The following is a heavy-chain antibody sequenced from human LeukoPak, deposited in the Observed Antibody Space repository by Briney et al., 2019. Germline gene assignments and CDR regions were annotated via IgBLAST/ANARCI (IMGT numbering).Heavy chain of an antibody. CDR2: IYYSGST. V-gene: IGHV4-39*01. Sequence: SETLSLTCTVSGGSISSSSYYWGWIRQPPGKGLEWIGSIYYSGSTYYNPSLKSRVTISVDTSKNQFSLKLSSVTAADTAVYYLARRLLGGGFGAPYNWFDPWGQGTLVTVSS. CDR3: ARRLLGGGFGAPYNWFDP. CDR1: GGSISSSSYY. J-gene: IGHJ5*02. D-gene: IGHD3-10*01.